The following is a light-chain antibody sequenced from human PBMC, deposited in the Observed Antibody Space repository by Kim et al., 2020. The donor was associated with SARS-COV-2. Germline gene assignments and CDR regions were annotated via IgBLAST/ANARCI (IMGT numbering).Light chain of an antibody. CDR1: QSVSSSY. CDR3: QQYGSSPPIT. J-gene: IGKJ5*01. CDR2: GAS. V-gene: IGKV3-20*01. Sequence: PGERAAPSCRASQSVSSSYLAWYQQKPGQAPRLLIYGASSRATGIPDRFSGSGSGTDFTLTISRLEPEDFAVYYCQQYGSSPPITFGQGTRLEIK.